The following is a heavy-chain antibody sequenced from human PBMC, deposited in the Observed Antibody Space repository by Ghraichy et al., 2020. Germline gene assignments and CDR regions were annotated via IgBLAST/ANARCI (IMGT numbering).Heavy chain of an antibody. V-gene: IGHV4-39*01. CDR3: ARVIGTVEVAGTGKYYFDS. CDR2: IHHSGST. D-gene: IGHD6-19*01. Sequence: GSLRLSCTVSGGSVSSSNYYWGWIRQPPGKGLEWIANIHHSGSTYYNPSLKSRVTISIDTSKNQFSLNVTSVTAADTAVYYCARVIGTVEVAGTGKYYFDSWGQGTLGTVSS. CDR1: GGSVSSSNYY. J-gene: IGHJ4*02.